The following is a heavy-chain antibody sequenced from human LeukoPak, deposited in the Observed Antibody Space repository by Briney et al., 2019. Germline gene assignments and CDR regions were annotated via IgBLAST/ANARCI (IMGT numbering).Heavy chain of an antibody. CDR2: TNPNSGGT. J-gene: IGHJ6*03. D-gene: IGHD3-22*01. CDR3: AREVTMTDPYYYYMDV. V-gene: IGHV1-2*02. Sequence: ASVKVSCKASGYTFTGYYMHWVRQAPGQGLEWMGWTNPNSGGTNYAQKFQGRVTMTRDTSISTAYMELSRLRSDDTAVYYCAREVTMTDPYYYYMDVWGKGTTVTVSS. CDR1: GYTFTGYY.